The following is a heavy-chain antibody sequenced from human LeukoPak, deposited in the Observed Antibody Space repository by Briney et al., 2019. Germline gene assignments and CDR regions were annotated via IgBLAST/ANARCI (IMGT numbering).Heavy chain of an antibody. CDR3: ARISGSYAFDI. D-gene: IGHD1-26*01. CDR2: IYPGDSDT. V-gene: IGHV5-51*01. CDR1: GYIFTSYW. Sequence: GESLKISPKGSGYIFTSYWIGWVRQMPGKGLEWMGIIYPGDSDTRYSPSFQGQVSISADKSISTAYLQWNSLKASDTAMYYCARISGSYAFDIWGQGTMVTVSS. J-gene: IGHJ3*02.